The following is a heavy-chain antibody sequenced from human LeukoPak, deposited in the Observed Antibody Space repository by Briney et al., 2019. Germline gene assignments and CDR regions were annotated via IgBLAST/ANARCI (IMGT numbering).Heavy chain of an antibody. V-gene: IGHV3-64*01. CDR1: GFTLCSYA. J-gene: IGHJ3*02. Sequence: PGGSLRLSCAASGFTLCSYAMQSVRQAPGKGLEYVSAISSNGGSTYYANSVKGRFTISRDTSKNTLYLQMGRLRAKDTAVYYFARAGALYMSAWDGDEDAFEIWGQGKMVTVSS. CDR3: ARAGALYMSAWDGDEDAFEI. CDR2: ISSNGGST. D-gene: IGHD1-26*01.